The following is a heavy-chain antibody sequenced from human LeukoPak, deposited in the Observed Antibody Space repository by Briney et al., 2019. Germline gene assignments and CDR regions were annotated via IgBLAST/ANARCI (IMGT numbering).Heavy chain of an antibody. CDR3: ARLSLSCSSTSCYEWFDP. V-gene: IGHV1-8*03. CDR2: MNPNSGNT. Sequence: ASVKVSCKASGYTFTSYDINWVRQATGQGLEWMGWMNPNSGNTGYAQKFQGRVTITRNTSISTAYMELSSLRSEDTAVYYCARLSLSCSSTSCYEWFDPWGQGTLVPVSS. J-gene: IGHJ5*02. D-gene: IGHD2-2*01. CDR1: GYTFTSYD.